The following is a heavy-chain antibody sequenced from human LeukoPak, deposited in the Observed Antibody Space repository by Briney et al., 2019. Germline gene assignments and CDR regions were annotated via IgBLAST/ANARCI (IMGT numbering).Heavy chain of an antibody. Sequence: GGSLRLSCAASGFTFSDYGMNWVRVAPGKGPEWVSRISSSGTYIDYRDSVKGRFTISRDNSRSALYLQMNSLRAEDTAVYYCAKGWSGSDAFDIWGQGTMVTVSS. CDR1: GFTFSDYG. J-gene: IGHJ3*02. CDR3: AKGWSGSDAFDI. D-gene: IGHD3-3*01. V-gene: IGHV3-21*04. CDR2: ISSSGTYI.